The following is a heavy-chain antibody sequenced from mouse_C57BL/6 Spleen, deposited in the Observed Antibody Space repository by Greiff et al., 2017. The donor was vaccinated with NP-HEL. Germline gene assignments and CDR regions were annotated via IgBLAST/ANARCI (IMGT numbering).Heavy chain of an antibody. CDR2: INPGSGGT. D-gene: IGHD2-3*01. Sequence: QVQLQQSGAELVRPGTSVKVSCKASGYAFTNYLIEWVKQRPGQGLVWIGVINPGSGGTNYNEKFKGKATLTADKSSSTAYMQLSSLTSEDSAVYFCARGDDGYGAMDYWGQGTAVTVAS. J-gene: IGHJ4*01. CDR3: ARGDDGYGAMDY. CDR1: GYAFTNYL. V-gene: IGHV1-54*01.